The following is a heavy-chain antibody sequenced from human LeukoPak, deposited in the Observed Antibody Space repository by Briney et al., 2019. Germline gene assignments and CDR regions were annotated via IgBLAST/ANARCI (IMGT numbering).Heavy chain of an antibody. CDR2: IIPIFGTA. J-gene: IGHJ4*02. CDR1: GYTFTSYD. CDR3: AGDDGDTDY. D-gene: IGHD4-17*01. Sequence: SVKVSCKAPGYTFTSYDINWVRQAPGQGLEWMGGIIPIFGTANYAQKFQGRVTITADESTSTAYMELSSLRSEDTAVYYCAGDDGDTDYWGQGTLVTVSS. V-gene: IGHV1-69*13.